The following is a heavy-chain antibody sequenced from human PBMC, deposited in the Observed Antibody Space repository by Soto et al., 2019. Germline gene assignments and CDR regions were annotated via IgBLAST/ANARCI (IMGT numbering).Heavy chain of an antibody. D-gene: IGHD3-16*01. CDR2: IKQDGSEK. V-gene: IGHV3-7*01. CDR1: GFTFSSYW. J-gene: IGHJ4*02. Sequence: EVQLVESGGGLVQPGGSLRLSCAASGFTFSSYWMSWVRQAPGKGLEWVANIKQDGSEKYYVDSVKGRFTISRDNAKNSLYLQMNSLRAEDTAVYYCASLYYDYIWGTGSDYWGQGTLVTVSS. CDR3: ASLYYDYIWGTGSDY.